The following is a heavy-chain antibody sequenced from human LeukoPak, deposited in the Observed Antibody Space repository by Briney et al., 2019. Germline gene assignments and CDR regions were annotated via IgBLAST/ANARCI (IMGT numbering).Heavy chain of an antibody. V-gene: IGHV4-59*08. CDR1: GGSISSYY. D-gene: IGHD2-2*01. Sequence: PSETLSLTCTVSGGSISSYYWSWLRQPPGKGLEWIGYIYYSGSTNYNPSLKSRVTISVDTSKNQFSLKLSSVTAADTAVYYCARGLYCSSTSCYGYYFDYWGQGTLVTVSS. J-gene: IGHJ4*02. CDR2: IYYSGST. CDR3: ARGLYCSSTSCYGYYFDY.